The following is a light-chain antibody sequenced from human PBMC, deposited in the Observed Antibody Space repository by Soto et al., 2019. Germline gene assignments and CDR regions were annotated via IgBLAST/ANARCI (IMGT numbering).Light chain of an antibody. CDR3: QQYNNWPPVT. CDR2: GAS. V-gene: IGKV3-15*01. Sequence: EIVMTQSPATLSVSPGERATLSCRASQSVSNNLAWYQLKPGQAPRLLFYGASTRATGVPARFSGSGSGTELTLTISSLQSEDFAVYYCQQYNNWPPVTFGQGTKVEFK. J-gene: IGKJ1*01. CDR1: QSVSNN.